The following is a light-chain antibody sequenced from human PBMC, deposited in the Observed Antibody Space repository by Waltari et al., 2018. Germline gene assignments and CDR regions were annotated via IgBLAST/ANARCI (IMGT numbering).Light chain of an antibody. CDR3: SSYAGSNTP. Sequence: QSALTQPPSASGSPGQSVTISCTGTSIDVGVYNYVSWYQQHPGKAPKLIIYEVTKRPSGVPDRFSGSKSGNTASLTVSGLKAEDEADYYCSSYAGSNTPFGGGTKLTVL. J-gene: IGLJ3*02. CDR2: EVT. V-gene: IGLV2-8*01. CDR1: SIDVGVYNY.